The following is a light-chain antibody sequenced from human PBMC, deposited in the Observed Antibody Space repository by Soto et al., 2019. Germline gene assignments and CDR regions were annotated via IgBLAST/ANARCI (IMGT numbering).Light chain of an antibody. Sequence: EVVMRQSPSTLSVSPGEGATLSCRASQGIGGTLACYQHKPGQTPRLLLYDTSTRATAVPARFSGSGSGTDFTLTTSSLEPEDSAVYYCQQRQAWPITFGQGTRLEI. CDR2: DTS. CDR1: QGIGGT. V-gene: IGKV3D-11*01. CDR3: QQRQAWPIT. J-gene: IGKJ5*01.